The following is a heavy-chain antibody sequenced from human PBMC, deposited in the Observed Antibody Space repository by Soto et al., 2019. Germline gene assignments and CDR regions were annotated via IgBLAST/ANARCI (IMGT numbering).Heavy chain of an antibody. CDR1: GGSFSGYY. D-gene: IGHD3-10*01. CDR3: ARESAGSGKNNWFDP. V-gene: IGHV4-59*01. J-gene: IGHJ5*02. Sequence: SETLSLTCAVYGGSFSGYYWGWIRQPPGKGLEWIGYIYYSGSTYYNPSLKSRVTMSVDTSRNQLLLQLNSVTAADTAVYYCARESAGSGKNNWFDPWGQGTLVTVSS. CDR2: IYYSGST.